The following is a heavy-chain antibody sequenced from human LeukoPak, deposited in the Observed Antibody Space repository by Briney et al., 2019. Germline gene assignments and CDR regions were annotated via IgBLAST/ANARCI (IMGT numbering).Heavy chain of an antibody. CDR3: ARSYEADFWSGYYTVGYFDY. J-gene: IGHJ4*02. D-gene: IGHD3-3*01. CDR1: GGSISSYY. CDR2: IYYSGST. V-gene: IGHV4-59*01. Sequence: SETLSLTCTVSGGSISSYYWSWIRQPPGKGLEWIGYIYYSGSTNYNPSLKSRVTISVDTSKNQFSLNLSSVTAADTAVYYCARSYEADFWSGYYTVGYFDYWGQGTLVTVSS.